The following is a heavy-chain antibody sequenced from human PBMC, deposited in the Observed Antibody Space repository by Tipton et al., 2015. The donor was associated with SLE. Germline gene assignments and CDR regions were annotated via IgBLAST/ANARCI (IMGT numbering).Heavy chain of an antibody. CDR3: AKDGLTTVTTSPRDYYGMDV. Sequence: SLRLSCAASGFTFDDYTMHWVRQAPGKGLEWVSLISWDGGSTYYADSVKGRFTISRDNSKNSLYLQMNSLRTEDTALYYCAKDGLTTVTTSPRDYYGMDVWGQGPIGH. D-gene: IGHD4-17*01. J-gene: IGHJ6*02. CDR2: ISWDGGST. V-gene: IGHV3-43*01. CDR1: GFTFDDYT.